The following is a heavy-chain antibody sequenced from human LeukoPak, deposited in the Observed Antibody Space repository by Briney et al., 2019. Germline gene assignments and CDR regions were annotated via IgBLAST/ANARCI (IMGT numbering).Heavy chain of an antibody. CDR1: GFTFSSYW. J-gene: IGHJ5*02. Sequence: GGSLRLSCAASGFTFSSYWMSWVRQAPGKGLEWVANIKQDGSEKYYVDSVKGRFTISRDNAKNSLYLQMNSLRAEDTAVYYCARILGSSSSGGYWFDPWAREPWSPSPQ. CDR3: ARILGSSSSGGYWFDP. CDR2: IKQDGSEK. D-gene: IGHD6-6*01. V-gene: IGHV3-7*01.